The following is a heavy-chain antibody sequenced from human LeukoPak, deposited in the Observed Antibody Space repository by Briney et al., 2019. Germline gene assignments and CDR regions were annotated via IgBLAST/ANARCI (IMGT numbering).Heavy chain of an antibody. V-gene: IGHV4-34*09. CDR2: INHSGST. CDR3: ARGRYSGSYPIDY. J-gene: IGHJ4*02. Sequence: SETLSLTCAVYGGSFSGYYWSWIRQPPGKGLEWIGEINHSGSTYYNPSLKSRVTISVDTSKNQFSLKLSSVTAADTAVYYCARGRYSGSYPIDYWGQGTLVTVSS. D-gene: IGHD1-26*01. CDR1: GGSFSGYY.